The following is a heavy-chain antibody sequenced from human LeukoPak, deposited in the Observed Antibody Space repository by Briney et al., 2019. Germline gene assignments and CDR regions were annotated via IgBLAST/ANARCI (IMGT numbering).Heavy chain of an antibody. CDR3: ARNRYHGYDFDF. V-gene: IGHV4-34*01. CDR2: INHSGST. Sequence: SETLSLTCAVYGGSFSGYYWSWIRQPPGKGLEWIGEINHSGSTNYNPSLKSRVTISVDKSKNQFSLKLSSVTAADTAVYYCARNRYHGYDFDFWGPGTLVTVSS. CDR1: GGSFSGYY. J-gene: IGHJ4*02. D-gene: IGHD5-12*01.